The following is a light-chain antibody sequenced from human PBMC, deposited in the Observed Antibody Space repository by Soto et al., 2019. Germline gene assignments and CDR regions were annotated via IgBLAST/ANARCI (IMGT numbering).Light chain of an antibody. J-gene: IGLJ3*02. CDR3: CSYAGSSTWV. CDR1: SSDVGTYNL. CDR2: EGS. V-gene: IGLV2-23*01. Sequence: QSVLTQPASVSGSPGQSITISCTGTSSDVGTYNLVSWYQQHAGKAPKLMLYEGSKRPSGVSNRFSGSKSGNTVSLTISGLQAEDEADYYCCSYAGSSTWVFGGGTKLTVL.